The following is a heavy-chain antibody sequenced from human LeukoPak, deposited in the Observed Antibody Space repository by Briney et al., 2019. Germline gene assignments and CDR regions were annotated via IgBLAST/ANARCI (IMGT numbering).Heavy chain of an antibody. J-gene: IGHJ4*02. CDR3: AGTYYYDSSGYQSLFDY. V-gene: IGHV1-69*05. D-gene: IGHD3-22*01. CDR1: GDTFNDYA. CDR2: IFPILGTT. Sequence: SVKVSCKASGDTFNDYAIIWVRQAPGQGLEWLGGIFPILGTTEYAQKFQGRVTITTDESTSTASMELSSLRSEDTAVYYCAGTYYYDSSGYQSLFDYWGQGTLVAVSS.